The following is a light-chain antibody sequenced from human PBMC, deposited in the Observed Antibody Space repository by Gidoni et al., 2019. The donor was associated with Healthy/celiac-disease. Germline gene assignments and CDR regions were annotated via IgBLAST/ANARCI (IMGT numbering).Light chain of an antibody. Sequence: IQMTQSPSSLSVSVGDRVTITCQASQDISNYLNWYQQKPGKAPKLLIYDASNLETGVPSRFSGSGSGTDFTFTISSLQPEDIATYYCQQYDNPAYTFGQGTKLEIK. CDR1: QDISNY. J-gene: IGKJ2*01. CDR3: QQYDNPAYT. CDR2: DAS. V-gene: IGKV1-33*01.